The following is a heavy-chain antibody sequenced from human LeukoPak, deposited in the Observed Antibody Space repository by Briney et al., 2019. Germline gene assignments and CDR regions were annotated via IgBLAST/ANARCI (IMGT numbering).Heavy chain of an antibody. CDR2: ISAYNGIT. CDR1: GYTFTSYG. J-gene: IGHJ4*02. CDR3: ARESDAEYCSSTSCYHAYYFDY. V-gene: IGHV1-18*01. Sequence: ASVKVSCKASGYTFTSYGISWVRQAPGQGLEWMGWISAYNGITNYAQKLQGRVTMTTDTSTSTAYMELRSLRSDDTAVYYCARESDAEYCSSTSCYHAYYFDYWGQGTLVTVSS. D-gene: IGHD2-2*01.